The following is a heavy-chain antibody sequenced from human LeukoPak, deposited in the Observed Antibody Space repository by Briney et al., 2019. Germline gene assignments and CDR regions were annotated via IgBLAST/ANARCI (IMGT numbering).Heavy chain of an antibody. CDR1: GGSISSYY. J-gene: IGHJ6*03. CDR3: ARARGAFGSGSYAYYYYMDV. Sequence: KTSETLSLTCTVSGGSISSYYWSWIRQPPGKGLEWIGYIYYSGSTNYNPSLKSRVTISVDTSKNQFSLKLSSVTAADTAVYYCARARGAFGSGSYAYYYYMDVWGKGTTVTISS. CDR2: IYYSGST. V-gene: IGHV4-59*01. D-gene: IGHD3-10*01.